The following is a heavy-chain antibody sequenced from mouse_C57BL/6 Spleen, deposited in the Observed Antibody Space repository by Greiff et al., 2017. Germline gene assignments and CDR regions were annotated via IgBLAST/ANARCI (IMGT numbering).Heavy chain of an antibody. V-gene: IGHV1-18*01. CDR3: ARKKGGYYGYFDY. CDR1: GYTFTDYN. J-gene: IGHJ2*01. CDR2: INPNNGGT. D-gene: IGHD2-3*01. Sequence: VQLQQSGPELVKPGASVKIPCKASGYTFTDYNMDWVKQSHGKSLEWIGDINPNNGGTIYNQKFKGKATLTVDKSSSTAYTELRSLTSEDTAVYYCARKKGGYYGYFDYWGQGTTLTVSS.